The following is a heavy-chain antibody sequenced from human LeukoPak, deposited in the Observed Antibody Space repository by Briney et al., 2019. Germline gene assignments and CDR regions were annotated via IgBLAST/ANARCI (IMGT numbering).Heavy chain of an antibody. CDR1: GGTFSSYA. V-gene: IGHV1-69*04. CDR2: IIPILGIA. J-gene: IGHJ5*02. CDR3: ARGPLTYNWFDP. Sequence: SVKVSCKASGGTFSSYAISWVRQAPGQGLEWMGRIIPILGIANYAQKFQGRVTITADNSTSTAYMALSSLRSEDTAVSYCARGPLTYNWFDPWGQGTLVTVSS.